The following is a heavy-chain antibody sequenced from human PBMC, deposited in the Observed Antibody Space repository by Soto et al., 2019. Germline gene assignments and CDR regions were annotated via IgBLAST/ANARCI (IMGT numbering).Heavy chain of an antibody. CDR1: GFIVSTID. CDR3: SRDTDC. CDR2: IYADGRT. Sequence: GGSLILSCAASGFIVSTIDMSWVRQAPGKGLEWVSTIYADGRTYYADSVKGRFTMSRDDVNNTLFFQMNSLRVEYTAVYYCSRDTDCCGQGALVTVSS. V-gene: IGHV3-66*01. J-gene: IGHJ4*02.